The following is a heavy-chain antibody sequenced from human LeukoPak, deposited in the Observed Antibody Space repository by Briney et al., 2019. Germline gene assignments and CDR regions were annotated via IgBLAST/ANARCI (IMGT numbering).Heavy chain of an antibody. D-gene: IGHD2-2*02. CDR1: GFTFSSYA. CDR2: ISGSGGST. Sequence: PGASLRLSCAASGFTFSSYAMSWVRQAPGKGLEWVSAISGSGGSTYYADSVKGRSTISRDNSKNTLYLQMNSLRAEDTAVYYCAKEGVVPAAISDYYYYYGMDVWGQGTTVTVSS. J-gene: IGHJ6*02. CDR3: AKEGVVPAAISDYYYYYGMDV. V-gene: IGHV3-23*01.